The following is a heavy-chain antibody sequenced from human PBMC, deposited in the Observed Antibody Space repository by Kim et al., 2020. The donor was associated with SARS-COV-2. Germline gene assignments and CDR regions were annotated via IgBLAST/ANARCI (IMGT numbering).Heavy chain of an antibody. D-gene: IGHD1-26*01. J-gene: IGHJ3*02. CDR2: ISYDGSNK. V-gene: IGHV3-30-3*01. Sequence: GGSLRLSCAASGFTFISYAMHWVRQAPGKGLEWVAVISYDGSNKYYADSVKGRFTISRDNSKNTLYLQMNSLRAEDTAVYYCARPYSGSYRDAFDIWGQGTMVTVSS. CDR1: GFTFISYA. CDR3: ARPYSGSYRDAFDI.